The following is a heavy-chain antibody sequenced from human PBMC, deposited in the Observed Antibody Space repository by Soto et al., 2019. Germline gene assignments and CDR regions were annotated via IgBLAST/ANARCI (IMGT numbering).Heavy chain of an antibody. CDR2: IHSTGST. CDR1: GGSMSNYH. CDR3: ARIGLYISGRARV. J-gene: IGHJ4*02. V-gene: IGHV4-59*01. Sequence: SETLSLTFSVSGGSMSNYHWRWVLQAPLKVLDWNRSIHSTGSTNYHPSLQSLFTISLDTSKTQFSLKLNSVTAAETAVYYCARIGLYISGRARVWGQGTLVTV. D-gene: IGHD6-19*01.